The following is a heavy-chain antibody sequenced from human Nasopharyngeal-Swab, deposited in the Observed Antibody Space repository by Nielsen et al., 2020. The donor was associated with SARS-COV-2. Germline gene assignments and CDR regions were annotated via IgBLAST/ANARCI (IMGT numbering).Heavy chain of an antibody. CDR2: ISAYNGNT. Sequence: ASVHVSCKVSVYTLTELSMHWLRQAPAQGLEWMGWISAYNGNTNYAQKLQGRVTMTTDTSTSTAYMELRSLSSDDTAVYYCARESEGPSDYYYYGMDVWGQGTTVTVSS. V-gene: IGHV1-18*01. J-gene: IGHJ6*02. CDR3: ARESEGPSDYYYYGMDV. CDR1: VYTLTELS.